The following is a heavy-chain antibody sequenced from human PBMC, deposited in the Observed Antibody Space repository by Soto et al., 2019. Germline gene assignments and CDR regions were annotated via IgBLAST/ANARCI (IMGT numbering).Heavy chain of an antibody. V-gene: IGHV1-69*06. D-gene: IGHD3-22*01. Sequence: SVKVSCKASGGTFSSYAISWVRQAPGQGLEWMGGIIPIFGTANYAQKFQGRATITADKSTSTAYMELSSLRSEDTAVYYCAREGDYYDSSGPFDPWGQGTLVTVSS. CDR1: GGTFSSYA. J-gene: IGHJ5*02. CDR2: IIPIFGTA. CDR3: AREGDYYDSSGPFDP.